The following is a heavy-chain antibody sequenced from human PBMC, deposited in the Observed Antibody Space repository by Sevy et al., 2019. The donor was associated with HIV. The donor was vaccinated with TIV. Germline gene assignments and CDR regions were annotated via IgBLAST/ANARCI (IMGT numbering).Heavy chain of an antibody. D-gene: IGHD2-8*01. Sequence: GGSLRLSCVASGFIFTNYAMHWVRQAPGKGLEWVAVISSDGSTKYYPDSVKGRFTISRDNAKNSLNLQMNSLRAEDTAVYYCTRNGGAFDNGFDPWGQGTLVTVSS. CDR1: GFIFTNYA. CDR2: ISSDGSTK. V-gene: IGHV3-30*04. CDR3: TRNGGAFDNGFDP. J-gene: IGHJ5*02.